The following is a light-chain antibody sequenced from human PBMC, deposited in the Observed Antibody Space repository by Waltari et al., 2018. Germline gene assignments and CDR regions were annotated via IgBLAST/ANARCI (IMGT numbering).Light chain of an antibody. Sequence: QSALTQPPSVSGSPGQSVIISCTGTSSDVGSYNRVSWYQQPPGTAPKLMIYEVNNRPSGVPDRFSGSKSGNMASLTISGLQAEDEADYYCRSYTSSSTWVFGGGTKLTVL. CDR2: EVN. CDR1: SSDVGSYNR. CDR3: RSYTSSSTWV. V-gene: IGLV2-18*02. J-gene: IGLJ3*02.